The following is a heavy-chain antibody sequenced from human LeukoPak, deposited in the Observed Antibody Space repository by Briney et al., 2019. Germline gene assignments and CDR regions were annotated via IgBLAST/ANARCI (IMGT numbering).Heavy chain of an antibody. V-gene: IGHV4-34*01. Sequence: SETLSLTCAVYGGSFSGYYWSWIRQPPGKGLEWIGEINHSGSTNYNPSLKSRVTISVDTSKNQFSLKLSSVTAADTAVYYCARRKVKLGMETRGEKTVNWYFDLWGRGTLVTVSS. CDR1: GGSFSGYY. D-gene: IGHD7-27*01. CDR2: INHSGST. CDR3: ARRKVKLGMETRGEKTVNWYFDL. J-gene: IGHJ2*01.